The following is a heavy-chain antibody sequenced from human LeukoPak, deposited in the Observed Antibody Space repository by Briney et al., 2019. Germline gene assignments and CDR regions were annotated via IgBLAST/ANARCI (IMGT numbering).Heavy chain of an antibody. J-gene: IGHJ4*02. CDR2: VSGNGGIT. CDR1: GFTFSSYA. V-gene: IGHV3-23*01. CDR3: AKDLLTYYDILTGYNFDY. Sequence: PGGSLRLSCAASGFTFSSYAMSWVRQAPGKGLEWVSTVSGNGGITYYADSMKGRFTISRDNSKNTLYLQMNSLRAEDTAVYYCAKDLLTYYDILTGYNFDYWGQGTLVTVSS. D-gene: IGHD3-9*01.